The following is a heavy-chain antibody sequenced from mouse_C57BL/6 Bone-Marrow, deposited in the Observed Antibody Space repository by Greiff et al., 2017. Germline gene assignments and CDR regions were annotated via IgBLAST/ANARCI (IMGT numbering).Heavy chain of an antibody. CDR3: ARGYSMDY. CDR2: ISSGSSTI. Sequence: VQLKESGGGLVKPGGSLKLSCAASGFTFSDYGMHWVRQAPEQGLEWVGYISSGSSTIYYADTVKGRFTIARDNAKNTLFLQMTSLRSEDTAMYYCARGYSMDYWGQGTSVTVSS. CDR1: GFTFSDYG. J-gene: IGHJ4*01. D-gene: IGHD1-2*01. V-gene: IGHV5-17*01.